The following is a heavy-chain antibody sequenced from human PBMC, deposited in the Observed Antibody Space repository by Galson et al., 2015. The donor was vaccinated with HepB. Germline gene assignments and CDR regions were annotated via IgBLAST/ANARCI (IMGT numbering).Heavy chain of an antibody. CDR1: GYTFTGYY. V-gene: IGHV1-2*06. CDR2: INPNSGGT. J-gene: IGHJ5*02. D-gene: IGHD2-2*01. Sequence: SVKVSCKASGYTFTGYYMHWVRQAPGQGLEWMGRINPNSGGTNYAQKFQGRVTMTRDTSISTAYMELSRLRSDDTAVYYCARELGVVVPAASAKVHGNWFDPWGQGTLVTVSS. CDR3: ARELGVVVPAASAKVHGNWFDP.